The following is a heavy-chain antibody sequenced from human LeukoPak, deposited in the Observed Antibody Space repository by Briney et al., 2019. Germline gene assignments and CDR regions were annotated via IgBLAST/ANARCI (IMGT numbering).Heavy chain of an antibody. CDR3: AKDWDYDSSGYYDY. J-gene: IGHJ4*02. V-gene: IGHV3-23*01. D-gene: IGHD3-22*01. CDR1: GFTFSSYA. CDR2: ISGSGGST. Sequence: GGSLRLSCAAPGFTFSSYAMSWVRQAPGKGLEWVSAISGSGGSTYYADSVKGRFTISRDNSKNTLYLQMNSLRAEDMAVYYCAKDWDYDSSGYYDYWGQGTLVTVSS.